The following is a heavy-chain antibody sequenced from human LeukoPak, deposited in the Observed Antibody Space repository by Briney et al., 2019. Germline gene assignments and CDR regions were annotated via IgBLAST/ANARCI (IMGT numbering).Heavy chain of an antibody. CDR2: IIPIFGTA. J-gene: IGHJ5*02. CDR3: ARDVNFDRFDP. CDR1: GGTFSSYA. V-gene: IGHV1-69*06. Sequence: SVKVSCKASGGTFSSYAISWVRQAPGQGLEWMGGIIPIFGTANYAQKLQGRVTITADKSTSTAYMELSSLRSEDTAVYYCARDVNFDRFDPWGQRTLVTVSS.